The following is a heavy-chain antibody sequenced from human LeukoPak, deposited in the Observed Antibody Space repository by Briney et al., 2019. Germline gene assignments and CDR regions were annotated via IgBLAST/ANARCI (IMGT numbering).Heavy chain of an antibody. D-gene: IGHD3-22*01. CDR3: AKDGYYYDSSGYYTEGYFDY. J-gene: IGHJ4*02. CDR2: ISGSGGST. Sequence: GGSLRLSCAASGFTFSSYAMSWVRQAPGKGLEWVSAISGSGGSTYYADSVKGRFTISRDNSKNTLYLQMNSLRAEDTAVYYCAKDGYYYDSSGYYTEGYFDYWGQGTLVTVSS. CDR1: GFTFSSYA. V-gene: IGHV3-23*01.